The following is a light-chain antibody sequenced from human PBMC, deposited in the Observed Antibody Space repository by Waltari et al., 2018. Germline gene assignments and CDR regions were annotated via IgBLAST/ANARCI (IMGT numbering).Light chain of an antibody. CDR2: AAS. CDR1: QSISSY. Sequence: DIQMTQSPSSLSASVGDRVTITCRASQSISSYLNWYQQKPGKAPKLLIYAASSLQSGVPSRFSGSGSGTDFTLTISSLQPEDFATYWCQTYNNYGTFGQGTKVEI. J-gene: IGKJ1*01. V-gene: IGKV1-39*01. CDR3: QTYNNYGT.